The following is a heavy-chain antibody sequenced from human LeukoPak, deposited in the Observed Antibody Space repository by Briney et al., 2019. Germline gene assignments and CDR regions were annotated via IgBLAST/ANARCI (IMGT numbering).Heavy chain of an antibody. CDR1: GGTFSSYA. Sequence: SVKVSCKASGGTFSSYAISWVRQAPGQGLEWMGGIIPIFGTANYAQKFQGRVTITADKSTSTAYMELSSLRSEDTAVYYCASLGSGVAVAGTGDYWGQGTLVTVSS. D-gene: IGHD6-19*01. J-gene: IGHJ4*02. CDR3: ASLGSGVAVAGTGDY. V-gene: IGHV1-69*06. CDR2: IIPIFGTA.